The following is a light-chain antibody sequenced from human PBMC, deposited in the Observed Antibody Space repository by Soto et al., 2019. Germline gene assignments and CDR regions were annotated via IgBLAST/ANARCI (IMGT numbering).Light chain of an antibody. CDR3: QHYGDSAWT. CDR2: GVS. J-gene: IGKJ1*01. Sequence: ELVLTQSPVALSLSSGERATLSCRASQSVSSTLLTWYQQKPGQAPRLLIYGVSSRATGIPDRFSGSGSGKDFPLTIRGVEPEDFAVYFCQHYGDSAWTFGKGSRGEIK. V-gene: IGKV3-20*01. CDR1: QSVSSTL.